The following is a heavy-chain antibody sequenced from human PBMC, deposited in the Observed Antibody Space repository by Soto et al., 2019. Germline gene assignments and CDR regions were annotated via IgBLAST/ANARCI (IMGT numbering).Heavy chain of an antibody. CDR3: ARAVDSTFDY. Sequence: PSETLSLTCAVSGGSISSTTYYWAWIRQPPGKGLEWVATIYYSGATYYNPSLKSRLTISIDTSKNQFSLRLSSVTAADTAVYYCARAVDSTFDYWGQGTLVTVSS. J-gene: IGHJ4*02. CDR1: GGSISSTTYY. CDR2: IYYSGAT. V-gene: IGHV4-39*01. D-gene: IGHD4-4*01.